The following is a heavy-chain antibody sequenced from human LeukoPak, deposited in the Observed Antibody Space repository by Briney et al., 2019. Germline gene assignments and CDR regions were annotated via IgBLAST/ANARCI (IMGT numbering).Heavy chain of an antibody. J-gene: IGHJ6*02. Sequence: GGSLRLSCAASGFTFSSYGMHWVRQAPGKGLEWVAVIWYDGSNKYYADSVKGRFTISRDNSKNTLYLQMNSLRAEDTAVYYCARDLGNPYSSGWWSGYYYGMDVWGQGTTVTVSS. V-gene: IGHV3-33*01. D-gene: IGHD6-19*01. CDR3: ARDLGNPYSSGWWSGYYYGMDV. CDR1: GFTFSSYG. CDR2: IWYDGSNK.